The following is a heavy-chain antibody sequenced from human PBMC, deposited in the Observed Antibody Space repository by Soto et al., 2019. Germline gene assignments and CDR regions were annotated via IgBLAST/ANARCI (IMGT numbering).Heavy chain of an antibody. Sequence: GASVKVSCKVSGYTLTELSMHWVRQAPGKGLEWMGGFDPEDGETIYAQKFQGRVTMTEDTSTDTAYMELSSLRSEDTAVYYCATDPRGGFCGGDCYVHWGQGTLVTVSS. D-gene: IGHD2-21*02. CDR3: ATDPRGGFCGGDCYVH. J-gene: IGHJ4*02. V-gene: IGHV1-24*01. CDR2: FDPEDGET. CDR1: GYTLTELS.